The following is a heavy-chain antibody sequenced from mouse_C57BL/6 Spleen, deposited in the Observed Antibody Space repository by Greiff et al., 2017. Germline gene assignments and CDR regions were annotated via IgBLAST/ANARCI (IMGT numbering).Heavy chain of an antibody. CDR3: ARKTAQATFMDY. CDR2: IDPSDSYT. Sequence: QVQLQQPGAELVKPGASVKLSCKASGYTFTSYWMQWVQQRPGQGLEWIGEIDPSDSYTNYNQKFKGKATLTVDTSSSTAYMQLSSLTSEDSAVYYCARKTAQATFMDYWGQGTSVTFSS. CDR1: GYTFTSYW. V-gene: IGHV1-50*01. D-gene: IGHD3-2*02. J-gene: IGHJ4*01.